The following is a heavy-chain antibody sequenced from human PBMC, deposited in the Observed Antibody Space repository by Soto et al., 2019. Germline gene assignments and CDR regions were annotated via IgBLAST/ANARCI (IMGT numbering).Heavy chain of an antibody. CDR2: IYTTGST. V-gene: IGHV4-4*07. J-gene: IGHJ6*02. D-gene: IGHD1-26*01. CDR1: GGSIRSYY. CDR3: AREGASGFGMDV. Sequence: NPSETLSLTCNVSGGSIRSYYWSWIRQPAGKPLEWIGRIYTTGSTNYNPSLKSRVTMSIDTSKSQFSLKVSSVTAADTAVYYCAREGASGFGMDVWGQGTTVTVSS.